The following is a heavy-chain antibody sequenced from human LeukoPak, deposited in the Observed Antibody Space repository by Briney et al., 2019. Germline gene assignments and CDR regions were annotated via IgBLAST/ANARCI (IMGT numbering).Heavy chain of an antibody. CDR3: ASPYDYGDYGADAFDI. V-gene: IGHV1-8*01. CDR2: MNPNSGNT. J-gene: IGHJ3*02. Sequence: ASVKVSCKASGYTFTSYDINWVRQAPGQGLEWMGWMNPNSGNTVYAQKFQGRVTMTRNTSISTAYMELSSLRSEDTAVYYCASPYDYGDYGADAFDIWGQGTMVTVSS. CDR1: GYTFTSYD. D-gene: IGHD4-17*01.